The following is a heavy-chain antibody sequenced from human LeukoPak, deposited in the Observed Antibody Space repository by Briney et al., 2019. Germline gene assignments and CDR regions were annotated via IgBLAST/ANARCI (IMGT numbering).Heavy chain of an antibody. V-gene: IGHV5-51*01. CDR2: PCPDASET. CDR3: ARVLGPSGGLDY. D-gene: IGHD3/OR15-3a*01. CDR1: GHXLPSYW. J-gene: IGHJ4*02. Sequence: GHSLKISCNGPGHXLPSYWISWVRQIRGQGLGWRGIPCPDASETRYSASFQGQVTISADKYISIAYLTWSSLKASDTAMYYCARVLGPSGGLDYWGQGTRVTVSS.